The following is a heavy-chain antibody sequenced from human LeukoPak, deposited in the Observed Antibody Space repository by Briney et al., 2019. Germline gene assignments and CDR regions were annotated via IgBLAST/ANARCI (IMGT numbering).Heavy chain of an antibody. CDR1: GFTFSSYG. CDR2: ISYDGSNK. CDR3: AKLAQVVAATTDFDY. Sequence: GGSLRLSCAASGFTFSSYGMHWVRQAPGKGLEWVAVISYDGSNKYYTDSVKGRFTISRDNSKNTLYLQMNSLRAEDTAVYYCAKLAQVVAATTDFDYWGQGTLVTVSS. D-gene: IGHD2-15*01. J-gene: IGHJ4*02. V-gene: IGHV3-30*18.